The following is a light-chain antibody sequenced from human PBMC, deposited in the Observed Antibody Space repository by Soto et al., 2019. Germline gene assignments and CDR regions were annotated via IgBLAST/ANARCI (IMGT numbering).Light chain of an antibody. J-gene: IGKJ1*01. V-gene: IGKV3-20*01. CDR3: QQYGNSPWT. Sequence: EIVLTQSPGTLSLSPGERATLSCRASQSVSSSYLAWYQQKPGQAPRLLIYGTSSRATGMSDRFSGSGSGTDFTLTISRLEPEDFAVYYCQQYGNSPWTFGQGTKVEI. CDR2: GTS. CDR1: QSVSSSY.